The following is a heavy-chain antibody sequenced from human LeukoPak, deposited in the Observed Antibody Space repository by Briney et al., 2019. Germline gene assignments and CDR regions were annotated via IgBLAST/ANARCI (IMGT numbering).Heavy chain of an antibody. CDR2: ISGSGGST. D-gene: IGHD2-2*01. V-gene: IGHV3-23*01. CDR3: AKGSGGYCSSTSCRRYHYYYGMDV. Sequence: GGSLRLSCAASGFTFSSYAMSWVRQAPGKGLGWVSAISGSGGSTYYADSVKGRFTISRDNSKNTLYLQMNSLRAEDTAVYYCAKGSGGYCSSTSCRRYHYYYGMDVWGQGTTVTVSS. J-gene: IGHJ6*02. CDR1: GFTFSSYA.